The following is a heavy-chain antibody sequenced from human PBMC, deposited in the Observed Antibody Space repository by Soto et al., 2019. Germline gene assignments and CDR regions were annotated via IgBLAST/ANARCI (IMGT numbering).Heavy chain of an antibody. V-gene: IGHV4-34*01. J-gene: IGHJ6*02. CDR2: INHSGGT. CDR3: ATHKPNYYYYGLDV. CDR1: GGSFSVFY. Sequence: QVQLQQWGAGLLKPSETLSLTCGVYGGSFSVFYWTWIRQPPGKGLEWIGEINHSGGTNYNPSLKSRVTISIDTSKNQFSLKLTSVTAADTAVYHCATHKPNYYYYGLDVWGQGTTVTVSS.